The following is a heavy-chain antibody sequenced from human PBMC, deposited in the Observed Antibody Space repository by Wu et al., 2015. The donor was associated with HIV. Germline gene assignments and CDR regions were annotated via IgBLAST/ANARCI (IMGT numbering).Heavy chain of an antibody. CDR1: GYTFTGYY. CDR2: INPNSGGT. Sequence: QVQLVQSGAEVKKPGASVKVSCKASGYTFTGYYMHWVRQAPGQGLEWMGWINPNSGGTNYAQKFQGRVTMTRDTSISTAYMELSRLRSDDTAVYYCARGGFGDCSSTSCPYYYYYGMDVWGQGTTVTVSS. D-gene: IGHD2-2*01. V-gene: IGHV1-2*02. J-gene: IGHJ6*02. CDR3: ARGGFGDCSSTSCPYYYYYGMDV.